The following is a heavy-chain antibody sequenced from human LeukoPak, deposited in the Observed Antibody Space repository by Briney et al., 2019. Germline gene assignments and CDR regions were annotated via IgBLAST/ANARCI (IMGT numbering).Heavy chain of an antibody. J-gene: IGHJ4*02. CDR1: GYIFTSYN. D-gene: IGHD3-22*01. V-gene: IGHV1-46*01. CDR2: INPSGGST. CDR3: ARDERYDSSGYPFDY. Sequence: ASVKVSCKASGYIFTSYNIYWVRQAPGQGLEWMGIINPSGGSTNYAQKFQGRVTMTRDTSTSTVYMELSRLRSDDTAVYYCARDERYDSSGYPFDYWGQGTLVTVSS.